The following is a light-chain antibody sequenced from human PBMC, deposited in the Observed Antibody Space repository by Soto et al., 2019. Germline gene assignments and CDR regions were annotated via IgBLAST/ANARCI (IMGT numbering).Light chain of an antibody. CDR1: QSVKSS. J-gene: IGKJ1*01. CDR3: QQYGSSPTWT. V-gene: IGKV3-20*01. Sequence: EIMMTQSPATLSVSPGERATLSCRASQSVKSSLAWYQQKPGQAPRLLIYGASTRATGIPDRFSGSGSGTDFTLPISRLEPEDSAVYYCQQYGSSPTWTFGQGTKVDIK. CDR2: GAS.